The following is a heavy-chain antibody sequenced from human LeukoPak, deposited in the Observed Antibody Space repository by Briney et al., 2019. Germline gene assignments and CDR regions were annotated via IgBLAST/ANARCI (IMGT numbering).Heavy chain of an antibody. CDR3: ATTYDYGPRGDF. Sequence: GGPLRLSCAASGFTFSSYAMSWVRQAPGKGLEWVSAISGSGGSTYYADSVKGRFTSSRDNAKNTLFLQMNSLRAEDTAVYYCATTYDYGPRGDFWGQGTLVTVSS. D-gene: IGHD4-17*01. CDR1: GFTFSSYA. V-gene: IGHV3-23*01. J-gene: IGHJ4*02. CDR2: ISGSGGST.